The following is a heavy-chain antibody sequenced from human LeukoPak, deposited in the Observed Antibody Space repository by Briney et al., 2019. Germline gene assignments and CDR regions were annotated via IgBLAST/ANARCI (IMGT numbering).Heavy chain of an antibody. J-gene: IGHJ4*02. Sequence: ASVKVSCKASGYRFISNYIQWVRQAPGLEPEWMGWMHAGNGNTRYAEKFQGRVIMTRDTSINTAYMDLSSLRSDDTAVYYCAREGSYCVGGDCYSFDFWGQGTLVTVSS. CDR1: GYRFISNY. V-gene: IGHV1-2*02. CDR2: MHAGNGNT. CDR3: AREGSYCVGGDCYSFDF. D-gene: IGHD2-21*02.